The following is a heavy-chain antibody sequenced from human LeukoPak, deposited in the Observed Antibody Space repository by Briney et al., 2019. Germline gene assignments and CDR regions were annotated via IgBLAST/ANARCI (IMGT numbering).Heavy chain of an antibody. D-gene: IGHD7-27*01. Sequence: TSETLSLTCTVSGDFITAYYWSWIRQPPGKGLEWIGYVYYTGSTEYNPSLRSRVTISLEMSRHQFSLDLTSVTAADTAVYYCASNTGTVFDYWGQGALVTVSS. V-gene: IGHV4-59*01. CDR1: GDFITAYY. CDR2: VYYTGST. J-gene: IGHJ4*02. CDR3: ASNTGTVFDY.